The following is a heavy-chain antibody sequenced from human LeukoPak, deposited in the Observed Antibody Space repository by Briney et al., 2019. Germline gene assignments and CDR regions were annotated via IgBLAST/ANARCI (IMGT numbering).Heavy chain of an antibody. J-gene: IGHJ4*02. V-gene: IGHV3-30*02. CDR3: AKVGDSSGYYQNYFDY. CDR1: GFTFSSYG. Sequence: GGSLRLSCAASGFTFSSYGMHWVRQAPGKGLEWVAFIRYDGSNKYYADSVKGRFTISRDNSKNTLYLQVNSLRAEDTAVYYCAKVGDSSGYYQNYFDYWGQGTLVTVSS. D-gene: IGHD3-22*01. CDR2: IRYDGSNK.